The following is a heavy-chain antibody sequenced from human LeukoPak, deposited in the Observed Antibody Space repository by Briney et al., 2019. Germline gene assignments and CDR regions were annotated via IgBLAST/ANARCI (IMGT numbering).Heavy chain of an antibody. CDR2: INPNSGGT. D-gene: IGHD3-22*01. CDR3: ASQYYYDSSGYYPTGY. Sequence: ASVKVSCKASGNTFTGYYMHWVRQAPGQGLEWMGWINPNSGGTNYAQKFQGRVTMTRDTSISTAYMELSRLRSDDTAVYYCASQYYYDSSGYYPTGYWGQGTLVTVSS. J-gene: IGHJ4*02. V-gene: IGHV1-2*02. CDR1: GNTFTGYY.